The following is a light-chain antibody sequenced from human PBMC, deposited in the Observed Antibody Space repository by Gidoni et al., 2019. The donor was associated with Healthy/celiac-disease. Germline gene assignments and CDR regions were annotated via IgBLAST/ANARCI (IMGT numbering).Light chain of an antibody. Sequence: DIVMTQSPDPLAVSLGERATINCKSSQSVLYSSNNKNYLAWYQQKPGQPPKLLIYWASTRESGVPDRFSGSGSGTDFTLTISSLQAEDVAVYYCQQYYSRRTFGGGTKVEIK. V-gene: IGKV4-1*01. CDR1: QSVLYSSNNKNY. J-gene: IGKJ4*01. CDR2: WAS. CDR3: QQYYSRRT.